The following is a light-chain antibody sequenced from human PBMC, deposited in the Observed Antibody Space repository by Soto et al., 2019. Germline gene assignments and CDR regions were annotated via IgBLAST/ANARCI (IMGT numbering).Light chain of an antibody. J-gene: IGKJ5*01. V-gene: IGKV3-11*01. CDR1: KLVGSS. CDR3: QQRSNWPPIT. CDR2: GAS. Sequence: EIVLTQSPATLSLSPGERAILSCGASKLVGSSMAWYHQKPGQPPRLLIYGASTRAAGVPARFSGSGSGTDFTLTIGSLEPEDFALYYCQQRSNWPPITFGQGTRLEIK.